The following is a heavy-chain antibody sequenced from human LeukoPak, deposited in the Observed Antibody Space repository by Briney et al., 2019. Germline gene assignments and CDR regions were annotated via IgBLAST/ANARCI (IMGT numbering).Heavy chain of an antibody. D-gene: IGHD2-2*01. V-gene: IGHV4-59*12. CDR1: GGSISSYY. Sequence: SETLSLTCTVSGGSISSYYWGWIRQPPGEGLGWIGYIYYSGSTNYNPSLKSRVTISVDTSKNQFSLKLSFVTAADTAVYYCARGRVVPAAIYYYYYMDVWGKGTTVTVSS. J-gene: IGHJ6*03. CDR3: ARGRVVPAAIYYYYYMDV. CDR2: IYYSGST.